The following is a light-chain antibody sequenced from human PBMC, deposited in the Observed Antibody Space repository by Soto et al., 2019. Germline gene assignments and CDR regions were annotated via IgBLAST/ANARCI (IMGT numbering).Light chain of an antibody. J-gene: IGLJ2*01. CDR1: SSDVGGYTY. Sequence: QSALTQPASVSGSPGQSITISCTGSSSDVGGYTYVSWYQQHPSKAPKLIIYDVSTRPSGVSNRFSGSKSANTASLTISGLQAEDESDYYCSSYTSGATPVFGGGTKLTVL. CDR3: SSYTSGATPV. V-gene: IGLV2-14*01. CDR2: DVS.